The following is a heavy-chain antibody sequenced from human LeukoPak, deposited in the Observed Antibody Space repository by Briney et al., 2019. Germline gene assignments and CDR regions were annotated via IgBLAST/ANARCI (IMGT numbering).Heavy chain of an antibody. J-gene: IGHJ6*03. Sequence: DPSETLSLTCAVYGGSFSGYYWSWIRQPPGKGLEWIGEINHSGSTNYNPSLKSRVTISVDTSKNQFSLKLNSVTPEDTAVYYCARDLGTETWVAGNYYYYYYMDVWGKGTTVTVSS. CDR3: ARDLGTETWVAGNYYYYYYMDV. D-gene: IGHD6-19*01. CDR1: GGSFSGYY. V-gene: IGHV4-34*01. CDR2: INHSGST.